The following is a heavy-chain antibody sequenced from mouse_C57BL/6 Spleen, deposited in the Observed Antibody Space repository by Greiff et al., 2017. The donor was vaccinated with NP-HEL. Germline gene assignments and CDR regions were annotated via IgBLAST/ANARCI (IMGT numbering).Heavy chain of an antibody. CDR2: INPNNGGT. J-gene: IGHJ3*01. V-gene: IGHV1-22*01. CDR1: GYTFTDYN. CDR3: ARGGLRGVWFAY. Sequence: EVKLMESGPELVKPGASVKMSCKASGYTFTDYNMHWVKQSHGKSLEWIGYINPNNGGTSYNQKFKGKATLTVNKSSSTAYMELRSLTSEDSAVYYCARGGLRGVWFAYWGQGTLVTVSA. D-gene: IGHD2-4*01.